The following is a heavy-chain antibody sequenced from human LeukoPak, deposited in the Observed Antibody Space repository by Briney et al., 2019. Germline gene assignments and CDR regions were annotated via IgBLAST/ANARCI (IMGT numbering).Heavy chain of an antibody. V-gene: IGHV3-11*01. J-gene: IGHJ4*02. CDR2: ISSSGSTI. CDR3: ARGRSSGYYYPFDY. D-gene: IGHD3-22*01. Sequence: GGSLRLSCVASGFTFSDYYMNWIRQAPGKGLEWVSYISSSGSTIYYADSVKGRFTFSRDNAKNSLYLQMNSLRAEDTAVYYCARGRSSGYYYPFDYWGQGTLVTVSS. CDR1: GFTFSDYY.